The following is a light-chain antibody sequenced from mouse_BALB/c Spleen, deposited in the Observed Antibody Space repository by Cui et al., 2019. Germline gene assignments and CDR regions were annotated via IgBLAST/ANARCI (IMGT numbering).Light chain of an antibody. CDR1: SSVSY. CDR3: QQWSSNPLT. Sequence: HIVLTQSPALTSASPGEKVTMTCSASSSVSYMYWYQQKPRSSPKPWIYLTSNLASGVPARFSGSGSGTSYSLTISSMEAEDAATYYCQQWSSNPLTFGAGTKLELK. CDR2: LTS. V-gene: IGKV4-68*01. J-gene: IGKJ5*01.